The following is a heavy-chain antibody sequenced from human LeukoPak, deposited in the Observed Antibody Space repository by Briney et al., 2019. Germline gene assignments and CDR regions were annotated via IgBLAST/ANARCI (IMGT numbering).Heavy chain of an antibody. V-gene: IGHV1-69*13. Sequence: SVKVSCKASGYTFTNYDISWVRQAPGQGLEWMGGIIPIFGTTNYAQKFQGRVTITADESTSTAYMELSSLRSEDTAVYYCARGDSYGYQYRFDYWGQGTLVTVSS. CDR2: IIPIFGTT. CDR3: ARGDSYGYQYRFDY. CDR1: GYTFTNYD. J-gene: IGHJ4*02. D-gene: IGHD5-18*01.